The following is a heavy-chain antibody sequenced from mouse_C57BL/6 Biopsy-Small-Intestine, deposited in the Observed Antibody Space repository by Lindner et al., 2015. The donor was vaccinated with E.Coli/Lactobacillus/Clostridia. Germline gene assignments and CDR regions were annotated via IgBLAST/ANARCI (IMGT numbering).Heavy chain of an antibody. V-gene: IGHV5-17*01. J-gene: IGHJ2*01. CDR3: ARPLDY. CDR1: GFTFSDYG. CDR2: ISSGSSTI. Sequence: VQLQESGGGLVKPGGSLKLSCAASGFTFSDYGMHWVRQAPEKGLEWVAYISSGSSTIYCADTVKGRFTISRDNAKNTLFLQMTSLRSEDTAMYYCARPLDYWGQGTTLTVSS.